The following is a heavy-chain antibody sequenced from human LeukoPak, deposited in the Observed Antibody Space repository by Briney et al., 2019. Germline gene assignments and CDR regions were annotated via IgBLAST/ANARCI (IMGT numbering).Heavy chain of an antibody. V-gene: IGHV3-7*01. CDR2: LKQDGSEV. CDR1: GFTFSNYW. CDR3: ARDKVVGDSKFDY. Sequence: GRSLRLSCAASGFTFSNYWMSWVRQTPGKGLEWVANLKQDGSEVHYVDSVKGRFTISRDNARSSLYLQMNSLRVEDTAVYYCARDKVVGDSKFDYWGQGTLVTVSS. J-gene: IGHJ4*02. D-gene: IGHD1-26*01.